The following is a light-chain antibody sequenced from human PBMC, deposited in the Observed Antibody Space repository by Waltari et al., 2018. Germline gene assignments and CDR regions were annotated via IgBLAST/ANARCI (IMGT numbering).Light chain of an antibody. CDR3: SSYTSSTTGI. CDR1: SSDVGGYKF. V-gene: IGLV2-14*03. CDR2: DVT. J-gene: IGLJ2*01. Sequence: QSALTQPDSVSGSPGQSITISCTGTSSDVGGYKFVSWYQHHPGEAPKLIIFDVTHRPSGVSSRFSGSKSGNSASLSISGLQAEDEAYYYCSSYTSSTTGIFGGGTKLTVL.